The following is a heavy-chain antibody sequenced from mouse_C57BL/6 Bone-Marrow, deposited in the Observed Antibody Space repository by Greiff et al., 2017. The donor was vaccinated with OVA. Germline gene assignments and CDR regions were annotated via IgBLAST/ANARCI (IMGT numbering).Heavy chain of an antibody. D-gene: IGHD2-3*01. CDR3: ARGVMVTTLYYYAMDY. CDR2: IDPSDSYT. Sequence: QVQLQQPGAELVKPGASVKLSCKASGYTFTSYWMQWVKQRPGQGLEWIGEIDPSDSYTNYNQKFKGKATLTVDTSSSTAYMQLSSLTSEDSAVYYCARGVMVTTLYYYAMDYWGQGTSVTVSS. CDR1: GYTFTSYW. V-gene: IGHV1-50*01. J-gene: IGHJ4*01.